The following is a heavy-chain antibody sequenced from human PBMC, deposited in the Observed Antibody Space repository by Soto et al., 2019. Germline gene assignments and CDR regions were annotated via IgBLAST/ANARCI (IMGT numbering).Heavy chain of an antibody. Sequence: EVQLVESGGGLVQPGGSLRLSCAASGFTVSTKYMSWVRQAPGKGLEWVSDIYSGGSTFYADSVWGRFTISRDNSKNTVNLQMNSLRAEDTAVYYCARDPWSAAYWGQGTLFTVSS. V-gene: IGHV3-66*01. CDR1: GFTVSTKY. CDR2: IYSGGST. J-gene: IGHJ4*02. CDR3: ARDPWSAAY.